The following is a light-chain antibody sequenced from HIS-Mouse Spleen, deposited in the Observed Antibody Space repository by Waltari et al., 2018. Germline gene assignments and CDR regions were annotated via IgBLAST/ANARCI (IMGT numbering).Light chain of an antibody. CDR2: DAS. Sequence: DIQMTQSPSSLSASVGDRVTITCQASQDISNYLNWYQQKPGKAPKLLIYDASNLETGVPSRFSGSVSGTDFTFTISSLQPADIATYYCQQYDNLPPLTFGGGTKVEIK. CDR1: QDISNY. V-gene: IGKV1-33*01. CDR3: QQYDNLPPLT. J-gene: IGKJ4*01.